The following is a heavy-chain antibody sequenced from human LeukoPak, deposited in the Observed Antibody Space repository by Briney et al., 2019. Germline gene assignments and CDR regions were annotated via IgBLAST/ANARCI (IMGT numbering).Heavy chain of an antibody. V-gene: IGHV4-59*12. CDR1: GGSISSYY. J-gene: IGHJ4*02. Sequence: PSETLSLTCTVSGGSISSYYWSWIRQPPGKGLEWIGYIYYSGSTNYNPSLKSRVTISVDTSKNQFSLNLSSVTAADPAVYYCAREIEVAGRGLDYWGQGSLVTVSS. CDR2: IYYSGST. D-gene: IGHD6-19*01. CDR3: AREIEVAGRGLDY.